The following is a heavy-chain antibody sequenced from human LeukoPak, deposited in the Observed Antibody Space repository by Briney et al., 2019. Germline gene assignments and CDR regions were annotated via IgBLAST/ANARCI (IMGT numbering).Heavy chain of an antibody. CDR2: ISGGSSGST. Sequence: GGSLRLSCAASGITFSSYGMSWVRQAPGKGLEWLSVISGGSSGSTYYADSVTGRFTVSRDNSKNTVDLQMNNLRVDDTAIYYCAKDHANTLVVTNWGQGILVSVSS. J-gene: IGHJ4*02. CDR1: GITFSSYG. D-gene: IGHD2-21*01. V-gene: IGHV3-23*01. CDR3: AKDHANTLVVTN.